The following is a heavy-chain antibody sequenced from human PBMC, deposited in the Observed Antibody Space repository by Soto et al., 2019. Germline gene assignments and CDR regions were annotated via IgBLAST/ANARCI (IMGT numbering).Heavy chain of an antibody. Sequence: QGQLVQSGAEVKKPGASVKVSCKASGYTFTRYGISWVRQAPGQGLEWMGWISGYNGDTNYAQKFQGRVTMTIDTSTSTAYMELRSLTSDDTAVYYCAQNGPPPYCYYGMDVWGQGPTVTVSS. V-gene: IGHV1-18*01. D-gene: IGHD2-8*01. J-gene: IGHJ6*02. CDR1: GYTFTRYG. CDR3: AQNGPPPYCYYGMDV. CDR2: ISGYNGDT.